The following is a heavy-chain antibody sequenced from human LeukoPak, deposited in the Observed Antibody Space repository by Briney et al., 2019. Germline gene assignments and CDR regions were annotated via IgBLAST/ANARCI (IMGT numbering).Heavy chain of an antibody. CDR3: AREDMTTVVTPFDY. CDR1: GFTFSSYA. CDR2: ISYDGSNK. J-gene: IGHJ4*02. Sequence: PGGSLRLSCAASGFTFSSYAMHWVRQAPGKGLEWVAVISYDGSNKYYADSVKGRLTISRDNSKNTLYLQMNSLRAEDTAVYYCAREDMTTVVTPFDYWVQGTLVAVSS. D-gene: IGHD4-23*01. V-gene: IGHV3-30-3*01.